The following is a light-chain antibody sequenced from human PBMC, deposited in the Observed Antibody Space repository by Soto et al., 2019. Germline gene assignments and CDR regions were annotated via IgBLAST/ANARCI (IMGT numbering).Light chain of an antibody. CDR1: SSDVGGDNF. Sequence: QSALTQPPSASGSPGQSVTLSCTGTSSDVGGDNFVSWYQQHPGKAPKLMIYEVSERPSGVPDRFSGSKSGNTAALTVSGLQAEDEADYYCSLYECSNIVVFGGGTKLTVL. J-gene: IGLJ2*01. CDR2: EVS. V-gene: IGLV2-8*01. CDR3: SLYECSNIVV.